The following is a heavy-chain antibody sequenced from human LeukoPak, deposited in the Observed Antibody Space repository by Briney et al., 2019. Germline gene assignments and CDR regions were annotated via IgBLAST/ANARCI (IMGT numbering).Heavy chain of an antibody. CDR3: TTLGVTMIVVATGWFDP. V-gene: IGHV3-15*01. CDR2: IKSKTDGGTT. Sequence: WVRQAPGKGLEWVGRIKSKTDGGTTDYAAPVKGRFTISRDDSKNTLYLQMNSLKTEDTAVYYCTTLGVTMIVVATGWFDPWGQGTLVTVSS. D-gene: IGHD3-22*01. J-gene: IGHJ5*02.